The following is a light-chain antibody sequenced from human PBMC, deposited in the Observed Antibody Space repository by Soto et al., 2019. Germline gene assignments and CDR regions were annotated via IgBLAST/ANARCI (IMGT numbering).Light chain of an antibody. CDR2: SNN. CDR1: SSNIGVNT. CDR3: ASWDDSLNGVV. V-gene: IGLV1-44*01. J-gene: IGLJ2*01. Sequence: QSVVTQPPSASGTPGQGVTISCSGSSSNIGVNTVNWYQQLPGTAPKLLIYSNNLRPSGVPDRFSGSKSGTSASLAISGLQSEDEAGYHCASWDDSLNGVVFGGGTKLTVL.